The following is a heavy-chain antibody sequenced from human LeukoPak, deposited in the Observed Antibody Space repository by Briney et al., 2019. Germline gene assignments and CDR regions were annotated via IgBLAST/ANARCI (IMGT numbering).Heavy chain of an antibody. J-gene: IGHJ6*02. V-gene: IGHV3-7*01. CDR3: ARDTAAAGTWNRYYYYGMDV. Sequence: GGSLRLSCAASGFTFSSYWMSWVRLAPGKGLEWVANIKQDGSEKYYVDSVKGRFTISRDNAKNSLYLQMNSLRAEDTAVYYCARDTAAAGTWNRYYYYGMDVWGQGTTVTVSS. D-gene: IGHD6-13*01. CDR2: IKQDGSEK. CDR1: GFTFSSYW.